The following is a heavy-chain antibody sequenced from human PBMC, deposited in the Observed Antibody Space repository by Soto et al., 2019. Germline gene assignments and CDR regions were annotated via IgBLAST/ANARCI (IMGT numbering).Heavy chain of an antibody. CDR3: ARERHGQLVLSY. Sequence: ASVKVSCKASGYTFTSYAMHWVRQAPGQRLEWMGWINAGNGNTKYSQKFQGRVTMTTDTSTSTAYMELRSLRSDDTAVYYCARERHGQLVLSYWGQGTLVTVYS. J-gene: IGHJ4*02. CDR2: INAGNGNT. V-gene: IGHV1-3*01. D-gene: IGHD6-13*01. CDR1: GYTFTSYA.